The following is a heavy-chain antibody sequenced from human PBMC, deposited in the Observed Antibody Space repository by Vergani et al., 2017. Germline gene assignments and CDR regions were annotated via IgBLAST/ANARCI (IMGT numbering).Heavy chain of an antibody. CDR2: IYYSGST. J-gene: IGHJ5*02. CDR3: ARGVMYYDILTGYYPKSNWFDP. Sequence: QVQLQESGLGLVKPSQTLSLTCTVSGGSISSGGYYWSWIRQHPGKGLEWIGYIYYSGSTYYNPSLKSRVTISVDTSKNQFSLKLSSVTAADTAVYYCARGVMYYDILTGYYPKSNWFDPWGQGTLVTVSS. D-gene: IGHD3-9*01. CDR1: GGSISSGGYY. V-gene: IGHV4-31*03.